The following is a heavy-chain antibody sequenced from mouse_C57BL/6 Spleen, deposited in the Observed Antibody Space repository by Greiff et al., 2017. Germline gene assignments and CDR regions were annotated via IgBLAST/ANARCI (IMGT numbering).Heavy chain of an antibody. CDR3: ARGDGSSWNWYFDV. CDR2: IDPSDSET. CDR1: GYTFTSYW. Sequence: QVQLQQPGAELVRPGSSVKLSCKASGYTFTSYWMHWVKQRPIQGLEWIGNIDPSDSETHYNQKFKDKATLTVDKSSSTAYMQLSSLTSEDSAVYYCARGDGSSWNWYFDVWGTGTTVTVSS. D-gene: IGHD1-1*01. V-gene: IGHV1-52*01. J-gene: IGHJ1*03.